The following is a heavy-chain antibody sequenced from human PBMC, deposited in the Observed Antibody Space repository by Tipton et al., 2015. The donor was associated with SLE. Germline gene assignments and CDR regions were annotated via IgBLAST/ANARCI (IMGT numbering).Heavy chain of an antibody. V-gene: IGHV4-34*01. D-gene: IGHD3-22*01. J-gene: IGHJ6*02. CDR3: ARDDGDYYDSSGQGYYFGMDV. CDR2: INHSGST. Sequence: TLSLTCDVYGGSFSGYYWSWIRQPPGKGLEWIGEINHSGSTNYNPSLKSRVTISRDNAKNSLYLQMNSLRAEDTAVYYCARDDGDYYDSSGQGYYFGMDVWSQGTMVTVSS. CDR1: GGSFSGYY.